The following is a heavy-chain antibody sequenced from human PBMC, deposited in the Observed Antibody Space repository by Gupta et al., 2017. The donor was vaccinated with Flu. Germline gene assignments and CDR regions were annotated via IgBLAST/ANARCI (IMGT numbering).Heavy chain of an antibody. V-gene: IGHV1-8*01. CDR3: ARGGGRWRQEQAAQVY. D-gene: IGHD4-17*01. Sequence: QVQLVPSGAEVKKPGASVKVSCKASGSTLTSYDLNWVRQATGQGLEWMGWMNPNSGNTGYAQKFQGRVTMTRNTSISTAYMELSSLRSEDTAVYYCARGGGRWRQEQAAQVYWGQGTLVTVAS. CDR2: MNPNSGNT. J-gene: IGHJ4*02. CDR1: GSTLTSYD.